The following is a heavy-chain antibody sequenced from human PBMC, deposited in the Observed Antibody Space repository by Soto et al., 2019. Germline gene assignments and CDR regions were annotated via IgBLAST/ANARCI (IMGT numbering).Heavy chain of an antibody. CDR2: ISGSGGTT. V-gene: IGHV3-23*01. CDR1: GFSFSSYG. Sequence: EVQLLESGGGLVQPGGSLRLSCAASGFSFSSYGMSWVRQAPGKGLEWVSAISGSGGTTYYADSVKGRFTISRDQSKNTLYLQMNSLRAGDTAIYYCAKRIHDYWGLGTLVTVSS. D-gene: IGHD2-15*01. J-gene: IGHJ4*02. CDR3: AKRIHDY.